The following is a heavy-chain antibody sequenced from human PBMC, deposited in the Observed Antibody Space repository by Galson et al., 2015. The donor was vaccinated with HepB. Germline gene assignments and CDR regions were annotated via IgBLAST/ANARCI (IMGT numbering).Heavy chain of an antibody. J-gene: IGHJ4*02. CDR2: IYYSGST. V-gene: IGHV4-31*03. Sequence: TLSLTCTVSGGSISSGGYYWSWIRQHPGKGLEWIGYIYYSGSTYYNPSLKSRVTISVDTSKNQFSLKLSSVTAADTAVYYCAGGPYDILTGYYNGVIDYWGQGTLVTVSS. CDR3: AGGPYDILTGYYNGVIDY. CDR1: GGSISSGGYY. D-gene: IGHD3-9*01.